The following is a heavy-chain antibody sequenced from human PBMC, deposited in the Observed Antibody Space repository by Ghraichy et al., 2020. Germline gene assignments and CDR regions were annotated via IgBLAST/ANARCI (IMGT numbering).Heavy chain of an antibody. J-gene: IGHJ5*02. Sequence: SQTLSLTCTVSGGSISSYYWSWIRQPPGKGLEWIGYIYYSGSTNYNPSLKSRVTISVDTSKNQFSLKLSSVTAADTAVYYCARVYLGVTGWFDPWGQGTLVTVSS. V-gene: IGHV4-59*01. CDR3: ARVYLGVTGWFDP. D-gene: IGHD2-8*02. CDR1: GGSISSYY. CDR2: IYYSGST.